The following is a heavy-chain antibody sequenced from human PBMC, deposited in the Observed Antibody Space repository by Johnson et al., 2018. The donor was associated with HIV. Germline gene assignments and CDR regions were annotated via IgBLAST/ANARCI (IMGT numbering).Heavy chain of an antibody. D-gene: IGHD1-7*01. CDR2: IGTAGDT. V-gene: IGHV3-13*01. CDR3: ARASNYEYDAFDI. J-gene: IGHJ3*02. CDR1: GFTFSSYD. Sequence: VQLVESGGGLVQPGGSLRLSCAASGFTFSSYDMHWVRQATGKGLEWVSAIGTAGDTYYPGSVKGRFTISRENAKNSLYLQMNSLRAGDTAVDYCARASNYEYDAFDIWGQGTMVTVSS.